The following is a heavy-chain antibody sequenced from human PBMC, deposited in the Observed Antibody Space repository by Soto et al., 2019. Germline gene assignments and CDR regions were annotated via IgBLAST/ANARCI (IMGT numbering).Heavy chain of an antibody. CDR3: ARGNIVLMVYASLYYYYGMDV. Sequence: QVQLQESGPGLVKPSQTLSLTCTVSGGSISSGGYYWSWIRQHPGKGLEWIGYIYYSGSTYYNPSLKSRVTISVDTSKNQFSLKLSSVTAADTAVYYCARGNIVLMVYASLYYYYGMDVWGQGTTVTVSS. J-gene: IGHJ6*02. CDR1: GGSISSGGYY. CDR2: IYYSGST. D-gene: IGHD2-8*01. V-gene: IGHV4-31*03.